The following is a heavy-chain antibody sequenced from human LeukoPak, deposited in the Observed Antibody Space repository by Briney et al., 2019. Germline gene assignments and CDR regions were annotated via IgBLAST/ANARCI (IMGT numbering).Heavy chain of an antibody. Sequence: GGSLRLSCAASGFTFSSYSMNWVRQAPGKGLEWVSSISSSSSYIYYADSVKGRFTISRDNSKNTLYLQMNSLRAEDTAVYYCAKACSGSYSLDYWGQGTLVTVSS. V-gene: IGHV3-21*04. CDR3: AKACSGSYSLDY. J-gene: IGHJ4*02. CDR2: ISSSSSYI. D-gene: IGHD1-26*01. CDR1: GFTFSSYS.